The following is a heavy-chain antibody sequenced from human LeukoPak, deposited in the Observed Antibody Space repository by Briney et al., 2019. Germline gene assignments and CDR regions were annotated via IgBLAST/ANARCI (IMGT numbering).Heavy chain of an antibody. CDR3: ARDRLFTFGGVIVRVSFDY. D-gene: IGHD3-16*02. CDR2: IYYSGST. J-gene: IGHJ4*02. V-gene: IGHV4-39*07. Sequence: SETLSLTCTVSGGSISSSSYYWGWIRQPPGKGLEWIGSIYYSGSTYYNPSLKSRVTISVDKSKNQFSLKLSSVTAADTAVYYCARDRLFTFGGVIVRVSFDYWGQGTLVTVSS. CDR1: GGSISSSSYY.